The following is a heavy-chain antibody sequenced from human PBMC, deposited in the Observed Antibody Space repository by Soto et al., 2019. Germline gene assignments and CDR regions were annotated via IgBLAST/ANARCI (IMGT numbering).Heavy chain of an antibody. CDR3: ARTYGGPPAMTWFDP. CDR2: IYHSGST. J-gene: IGHJ5*02. D-gene: IGHD4-17*01. V-gene: IGHV4-4*02. Sequence: PSETLSLTCAVSGGSISSSNWWSWVRQPPGKGLEWIGEIYHSGSTNYNPSLKSRVTISVDKSKNQFSLKLSSVTAADTAVYYCARTYGGPPAMTWFDPWGQGTLVTVSS. CDR1: GGSISSSNW.